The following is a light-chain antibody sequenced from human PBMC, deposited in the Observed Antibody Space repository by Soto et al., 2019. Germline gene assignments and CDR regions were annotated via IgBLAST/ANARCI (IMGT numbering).Light chain of an antibody. V-gene: IGLV2-11*01. CDR1: SSDVGGYNY. CDR2: DVS. Sequence: QSALTQPRSVSGSPGHSVTISCTGTSSDVGGYNYVSWYQQHPGKAPTLMIFDVSKRPSGVPDRFSGSKSGNTASLTISGLQADYEAEYYCCAYAGSYTNWLFGGGTKLTVL. J-gene: IGLJ3*02. CDR3: CAYAGSYTNWL.